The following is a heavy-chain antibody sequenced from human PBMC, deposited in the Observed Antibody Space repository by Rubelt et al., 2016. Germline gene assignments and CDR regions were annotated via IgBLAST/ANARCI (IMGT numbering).Heavy chain of an antibody. D-gene: IGHD2-15*01. CDR2: IKSRSDGGTT. Sequence: EVQLLESGGGLVKPGGSLRLSCAASGFTFSNAWMTWVRQAPGKGLEWVGRIKSRSDGGTTDYAAPVEGRFTISRDDAKNTVYLQINSLKTEDTAFYYCTTGYLNPPCSVGNCDGGVWGQGTLVTVSS. CDR1: GFTFSNAW. V-gene: IGHV3-15*01. J-gene: IGHJ4*02. CDR3: TTGYLNPPCSVGNCDGGV.